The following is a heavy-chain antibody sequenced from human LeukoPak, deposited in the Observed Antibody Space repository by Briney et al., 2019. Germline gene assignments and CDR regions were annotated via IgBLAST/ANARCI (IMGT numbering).Heavy chain of an antibody. J-gene: IGHJ6*02. CDR3: ASLNYYDSSGYFYGMDV. D-gene: IGHD3-22*01. CDR1: GYTFTSYD. Sequence: ASVKVSRKASGYTFTSYDINWVRQATGQGLEWMGWMNPNSGNTGYAQKFQGRVTMTRNTSISTAYMELSSLRSEDAAVYYCASLNYYDSSGYFYGMDVWGQGTTVTVSS. CDR2: MNPNSGNT. V-gene: IGHV1-8*01.